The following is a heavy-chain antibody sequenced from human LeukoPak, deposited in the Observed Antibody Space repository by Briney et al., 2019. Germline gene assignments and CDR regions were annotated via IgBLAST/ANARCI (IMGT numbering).Heavy chain of an antibody. CDR3: VRGLGFYQFGD. CDR2: ITRDGSTI. J-gene: IGHJ4*02. Sequence: GGSLRLSCEASGFSFNIYWMHWVRQAPGKGLVWVSHITRDGSTITYADSVKGRFTISRDNAKNTLYLQMNSLRVEDTAVYYCVRGLGFYQFGDWGQGTLVTVSS. D-gene: IGHD3-10*01. CDR1: GFSFNIYW. V-gene: IGHV3-74*01.